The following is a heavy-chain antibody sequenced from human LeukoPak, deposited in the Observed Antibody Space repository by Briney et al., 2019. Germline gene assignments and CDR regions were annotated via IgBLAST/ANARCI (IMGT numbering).Heavy chain of an antibody. J-gene: IGHJ5*02. CDR2: IHSGGST. CDR3: ARESRGYGSNWFDP. D-gene: IGHD3-10*01. CDR1: GFTVSSNY. V-gene: IGHV3-66*01. Sequence: PGGSLRLSCAASGFTVSSNYMSWVRQAPGKGLEWVSVIHSGGSTYYADSVKGRFTISRDNSKNTLYLQMNSLRAEDTAVYYCARESRGYGSNWFDPWGQGTLVTVSS.